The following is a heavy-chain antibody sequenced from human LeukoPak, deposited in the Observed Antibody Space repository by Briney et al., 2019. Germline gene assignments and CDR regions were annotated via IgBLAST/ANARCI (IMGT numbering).Heavy chain of an antibody. Sequence: GGSLRLSCTASGFTFGDYAVSWVRQAPGKGPEWVGFIRSKAYGGTTDYAASVKGRFTISRDDSKSIAYLQMNSLKTEDTAVYYCTKGSTPFDYWGRGTLVTVPS. CDR1: GFTFGDYA. J-gene: IGHJ4*02. D-gene: IGHD6-13*01. V-gene: IGHV3-49*04. CDR2: IRSKAYGGTT. CDR3: TKGSTPFDY.